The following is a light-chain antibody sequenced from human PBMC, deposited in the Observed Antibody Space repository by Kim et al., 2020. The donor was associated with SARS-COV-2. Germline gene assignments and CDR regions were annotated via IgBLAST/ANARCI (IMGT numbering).Light chain of an antibody. V-gene: IGLV1-47*01. CDR2: VNK. J-gene: IGLJ3*02. CDR1: SSNIEKNY. Sequence: GQKVTISFSENSSNIEKNYVYWYQQIPRTAPKVLIYVNKQRPSGVPDRFSGSKSGTSASLAISGLRSEDEADYYCAAWDDRLSGRVFGGGTQLTVL. CDR3: AAWDDRLSGRV.